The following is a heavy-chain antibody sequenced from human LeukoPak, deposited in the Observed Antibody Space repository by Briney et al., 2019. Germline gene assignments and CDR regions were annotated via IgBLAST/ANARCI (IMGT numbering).Heavy chain of an antibody. D-gene: IGHD6-19*01. J-gene: IGHJ4*02. CDR1: GGSISSYY. V-gene: IGHV4-59*01. CDR2: IYYSGTT. Sequence: SETLSLTCTVSGGSISSYYWSWIRQPPGKGLEWIGYIYYSGTTNYNPSLKSRVTISVDTSKNQFSLKLNSVTAADMAVYYCARGTSSGWYGFDSWGQGTLVTVSS. CDR3: ARGTSSGWYGFDS.